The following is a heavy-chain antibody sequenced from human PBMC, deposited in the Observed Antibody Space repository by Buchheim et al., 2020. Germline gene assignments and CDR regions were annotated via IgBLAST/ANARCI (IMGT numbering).Heavy chain of an antibody. CDR1: GFTFSSYG. D-gene: IGHD3-10*01. Sequence: QVQLVESGGGVVQPGRSLRLSCAASGFTFSSYGMHWVRQAPGKGLKWVAVIWYDGSNKYYADSVKGRFTISRDNSKNTLYLQMNSLRAEDTAVYYCARDVGMVRGVIMHYYYYGMDVWGQGTT. CDR3: ARDVGMVRGVIMHYYYYGMDV. V-gene: IGHV3-33*01. CDR2: IWYDGSNK. J-gene: IGHJ6*02.